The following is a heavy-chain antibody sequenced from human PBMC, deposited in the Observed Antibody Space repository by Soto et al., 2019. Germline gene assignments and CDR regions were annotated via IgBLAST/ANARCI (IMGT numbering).Heavy chain of an antibody. D-gene: IGHD3-16*01. CDR2: ISVYNGHT. J-gene: IGHJ4*02. Sequence: QVHLVQSGAEVRKPGASVKVSCKASGYIFSTYVIIWVRQAPGQGLEWMGWISVYNGHTNYAQNLQDRVTRTTDTSTSTAYLELRSLRSDDSAVYYCARAFGGLYYFDYWGQGTLVTVSS. CDR1: GYIFSTYV. CDR3: ARAFGGLYYFDY. V-gene: IGHV1-18*01.